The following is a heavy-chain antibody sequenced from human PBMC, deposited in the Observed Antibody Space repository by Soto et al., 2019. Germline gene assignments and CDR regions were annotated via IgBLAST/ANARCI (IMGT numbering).Heavy chain of an antibody. D-gene: IGHD6-13*01. J-gene: IGHJ6*02. Sequence: ASVKVSCKASGYTFTSYDINWVRQATGQGLERMGWMNPNGGNTGYAQKFQGRVTMTRNTSISTAYMELSSLRSEDTAVYYCARVGDSSSWYVSWTRYYYGMDVWGQGSTVTVS. V-gene: IGHV1-8*01. CDR2: MNPNGGNT. CDR1: GYTFTSYD. CDR3: ARVGDSSSWYVSWTRYYYGMDV.